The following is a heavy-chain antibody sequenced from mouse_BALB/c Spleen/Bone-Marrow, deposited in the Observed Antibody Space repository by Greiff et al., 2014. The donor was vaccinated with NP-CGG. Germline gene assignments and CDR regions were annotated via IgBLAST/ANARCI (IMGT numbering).Heavy chain of an antibody. CDR2: ILPGGGTT. D-gene: IGHD2-4*01. J-gene: IGHJ2*01. V-gene: IGHV1-9*01. CDR3: ARGLPLDF. CDR1: GYTFSNYW. Sequence: VKLVESGAELMKPGASVKISCKATGYTFSNYWIEWVKQRPGHGLEWIGEILPGGGTTNYNEKFDDKAAFTADTSSNTAYMQLSSLTSEDSAVYYCARGLPLDFWGQGTTLTVSS.